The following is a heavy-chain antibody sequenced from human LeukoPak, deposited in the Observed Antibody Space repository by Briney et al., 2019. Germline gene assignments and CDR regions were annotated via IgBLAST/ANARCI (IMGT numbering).Heavy chain of an antibody. V-gene: IGHV3-21*01. CDR2: ISSSSSYI. J-gene: IGHJ4*02. Sequence: PGGSLRLSCAASRFTFSSYSMNWVRQAPGKGLEWVSSISSSSSYIYYADSVKGRFTISRDNAKNSLYLQMNGLRAEDTAVYYCARQRGSSSGWYVDYWGQGTLVTVSS. CDR3: ARQRGSSSGWYVDY. CDR1: RFTFSSYS. D-gene: IGHD6-19*01.